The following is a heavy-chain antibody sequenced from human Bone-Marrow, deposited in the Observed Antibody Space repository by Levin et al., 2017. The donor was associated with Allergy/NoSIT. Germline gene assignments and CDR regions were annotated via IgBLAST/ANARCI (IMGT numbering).Heavy chain of an antibody. J-gene: IGHJ6*02. V-gene: IGHV1-46*01. CDR2: INPSGGST. D-gene: IGHD4-17*01. CDR1: GYTFTSYY. Sequence: ASVKVSCKASGYTFTSYYMHWVRQAPGQGLEWMGIINPSGGSTSYAQKFQGRVTMTRDTSTSTVYMELSSLRSEDTAVYYCAGPHGDVRDGMDVWGQGTTVTVSS. CDR3: AGPHGDVRDGMDV.